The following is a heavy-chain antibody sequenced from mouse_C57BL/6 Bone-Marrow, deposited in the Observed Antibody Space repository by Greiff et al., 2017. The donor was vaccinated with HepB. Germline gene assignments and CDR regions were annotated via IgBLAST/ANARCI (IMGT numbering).Heavy chain of an antibody. V-gene: IGHV1-55*01. Sequence: VQLQQPGAELVKPGASVKMSCKASGYTFTSYWITWVKQRPGQGLEWIGDIYPGSGSTNYNEKFKSKATLTVDTSSSTAYMQLSSLTSEDSAVYYYARIKRGYSNYEGYYFDYWGQGTTLTVSS. CDR3: ARIKRGYSNYEGYYFDY. D-gene: IGHD2-5*01. CDR1: GYTFTSYW. J-gene: IGHJ2*01. CDR2: IYPGSGST.